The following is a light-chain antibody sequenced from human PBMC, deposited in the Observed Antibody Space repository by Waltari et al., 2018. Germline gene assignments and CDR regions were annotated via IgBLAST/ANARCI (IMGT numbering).Light chain of an antibody. J-gene: IGLJ3*02. CDR3: QSADSITTFEV. Sequence: SFELTQPPSVSVSPGQTASITCSGETLPNQYTYWYQQKAGQAPVLVIFKDTGRPSGIPERFSGSRSGTVVTLTITGVRTEEEADYYCQSADSITTFEVFGGGTKLTVL. CDR2: KDT. CDR1: TLPNQY. V-gene: IGLV3-25*02.